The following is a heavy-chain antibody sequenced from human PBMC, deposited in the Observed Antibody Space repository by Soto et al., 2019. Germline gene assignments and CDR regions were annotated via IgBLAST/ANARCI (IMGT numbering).Heavy chain of an antibody. J-gene: IGHJ4*02. D-gene: IGHD5-12*01. V-gene: IGHV3-11*06. CDR2: ISSSSSYT. CDR3: ARSRAKRAPFDY. Sequence: QVQLVESGGGLVKPGGSLRLSCAASGFTFSDYYMSWIRQAPGKGLEWVSYISSSSSYTNYADSVKGRFTISRDNAKNSLYLQMNSLRAEDTAVYYCARSRAKRAPFDYWGQGTLVTVSS. CDR1: GFTFSDYY.